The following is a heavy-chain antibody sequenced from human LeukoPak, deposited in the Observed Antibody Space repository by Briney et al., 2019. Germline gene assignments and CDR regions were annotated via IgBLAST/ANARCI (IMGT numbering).Heavy chain of an antibody. CDR2: LNPKSGNT. CDR3: ARGVPGGLPDTRRFDP. CDR1: GYTFTTYD. Sequence: ASVKVSCKASGYTFTTYDVNWVRQATGQGLEWMGWLNPKSGNTGFAQKFRGRLTMTRNTSISTSYMELNSLRFEDTAVYFCARGVPGGLPDTRRFDPWGQGTLVTVSS. D-gene: IGHD6-6*01. J-gene: IGHJ5*02. V-gene: IGHV1-8*01.